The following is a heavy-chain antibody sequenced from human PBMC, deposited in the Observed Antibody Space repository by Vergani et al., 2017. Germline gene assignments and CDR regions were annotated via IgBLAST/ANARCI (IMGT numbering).Heavy chain of an antibody. J-gene: IGHJ5*02. V-gene: IGHV4-34*01. CDR1: GGSFSGYY. D-gene: IGHD3-9*01. CDR2: IYYSGST. CDR3: ARVHYDILTGYPNXFDP. Sequence: QVQLQQWGAGLLKPSETLSLTCAVYGGSFSGYYWGWIRQPPGKGLEWIGSIYYSGSTYYNPSLKSRVTISVDTSKNQFSLKLSSVTAADTAVYYCARVHYDILTGYPNXFDPWGQGTLVTVSS.